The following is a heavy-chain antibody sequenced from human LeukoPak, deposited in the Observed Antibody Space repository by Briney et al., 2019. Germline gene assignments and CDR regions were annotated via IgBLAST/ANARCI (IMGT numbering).Heavy chain of an antibody. V-gene: IGHV1-18*01. J-gene: IGHJ4*02. CDR2: ISAYDGTT. Sequence: ASVKVSCKASGYTFTNFGISWVRQAPGQGLEWMGRISAYDGTTTYAQKFQGRVTMTTDTSTGTAYMELRTLGSDDTAVFYCARDSGGAPDYWGQGTLVTVSS. CDR1: GYTFTNFG. CDR3: ARDSGGAPDY. D-gene: IGHD1-26*01.